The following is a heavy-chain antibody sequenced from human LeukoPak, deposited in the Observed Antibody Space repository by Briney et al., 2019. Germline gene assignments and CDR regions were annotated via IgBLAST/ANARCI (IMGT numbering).Heavy chain of an antibody. J-gene: IGHJ3*02. D-gene: IGHD3-10*01. CDR3: ARGLHRTYYYGSGSYRARPLDAFDI. V-gene: IGHV4-59*12. CDR1: GDSIRDYL. CDR2: IYNGGSTDHYPS. Sequence: SETLSLTCTVSGDSIRDYLWNWIRQPLGKGLEWIGYIYNGGSTDHYPSHYNPSLNSRATISVDTSKNQFSLKLSSVTAADTAVYYCARGLHRTYYYGSGSYRARPLDAFDIWGQGTMVTVPS.